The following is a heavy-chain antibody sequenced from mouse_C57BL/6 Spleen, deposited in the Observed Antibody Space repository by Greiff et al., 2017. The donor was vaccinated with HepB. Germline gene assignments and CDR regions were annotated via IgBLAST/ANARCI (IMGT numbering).Heavy chain of an antibody. D-gene: IGHD1-1*01. CDR1: GYTFTDYN. Sequence: EVQLQQSGPELVKPGASVKMSCKASGYTFTDYNMHWVKQSHGKSLEWIGYINPNNGGTSYNQKFKGKATLTVNKSSSTAYMELRSLTSEDSAVYYCARERARDGSSRDGFAYWGQGTLVTVSA. CDR2: INPNNGGT. V-gene: IGHV1-22*01. J-gene: IGHJ3*01. CDR3: ARERARDGSSRDGFAY.